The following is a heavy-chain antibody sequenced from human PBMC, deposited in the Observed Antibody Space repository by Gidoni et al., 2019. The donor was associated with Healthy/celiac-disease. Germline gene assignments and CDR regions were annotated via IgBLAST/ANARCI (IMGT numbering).Heavy chain of an antibody. V-gene: IGHV4-59*01. Sequence: QVQLQESGPGLVKPSETLSLTCTVSGGPISSYYWSWIRQPPGKGLEWIGYIYYSGSTNYNPSLKSRVTISVDTSKNQFSLKLSSVTAADTAVYYCARARRGGYFDSGYGEGAFDIWGQGTMVTVSS. D-gene: IGHD3-9*01. CDR3: ARARRGGYFDSGYGEGAFDI. CDR2: IYYSGST. CDR1: GGPISSYY. J-gene: IGHJ3*02.